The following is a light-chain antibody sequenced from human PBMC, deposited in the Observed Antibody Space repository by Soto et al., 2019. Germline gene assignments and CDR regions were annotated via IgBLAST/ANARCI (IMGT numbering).Light chain of an antibody. CDR2: GAS. CDR3: QQSYNTRYT. CDR1: QSISTY. V-gene: IGKV1-39*01. Sequence: DIQMTQSPSSLSASVGDRVTITCWSSQSISTYIHWYQQKPGKAPELLIYGASILQTGVPSRFSGSGSGTDFTLAISGLQHEDFATYYCQQSYNTRYTFGQGTKLEMK. J-gene: IGKJ2*01.